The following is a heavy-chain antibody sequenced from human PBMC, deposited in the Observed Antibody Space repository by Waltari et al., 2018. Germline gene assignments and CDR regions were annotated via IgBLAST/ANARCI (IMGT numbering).Heavy chain of an antibody. CDR2: INPNSGGA. CDR1: GYTFTGYY. Sequence: QVQLVQSGAEVKKPGASVKVSCKASGYTFTGYYMPWVRLAPGQGLEWMGGINPNSGGANFAQKFQGRVTMTRDTSISTAYMELSRLRSDDTAVYYCARAPRVIAAAGMGGGYWGQGTLVTVSS. J-gene: IGHJ4*02. CDR3: ARAPRVIAAAGMGGGY. D-gene: IGHD6-13*01. V-gene: IGHV1-2*02.